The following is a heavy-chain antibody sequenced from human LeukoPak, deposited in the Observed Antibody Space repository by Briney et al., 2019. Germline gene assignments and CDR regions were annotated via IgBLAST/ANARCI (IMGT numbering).Heavy chain of an antibody. J-gene: IGHJ4*02. CDR1: GFVLSSYG. Sequence: GGSLRLSCEASGFVLSSYGMHWVRQAPGKGLEWVAVISYDGSNKYYADSVKGRFTISRDNSKNTLYLQMNSLRAEDTAVYYCAKGSTFTAASSSDFDYWGQGTLVTVSS. D-gene: IGHD6-19*01. V-gene: IGHV3-30*18. CDR3: AKGSTFTAASSSDFDY. CDR2: ISYDGSNK.